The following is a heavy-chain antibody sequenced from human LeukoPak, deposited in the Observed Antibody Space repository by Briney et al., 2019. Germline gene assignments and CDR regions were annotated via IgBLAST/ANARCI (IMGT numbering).Heavy chain of an antibody. CDR1: GFTFSSYS. Sequence: PGGSLRLSCAASGFTFSSYSINWVRQAPGKGLEWVSSISRTSSYIYYADSVKGRFTISRDNAKNSLYLQMHSLRAEDTAVYYCARITSGRSTYYFDYWGQGTLVTVSS. CDR3: ARITSGRSTYYFDY. CDR2: ISRTSSYI. J-gene: IGHJ4*02. V-gene: IGHV3-21*01. D-gene: IGHD1-26*01.